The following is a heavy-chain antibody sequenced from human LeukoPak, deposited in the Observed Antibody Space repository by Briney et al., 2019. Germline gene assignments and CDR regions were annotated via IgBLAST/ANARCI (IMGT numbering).Heavy chain of an antibody. CDR3: ARTRYSSTWFLFDF. V-gene: IGHV3-7*01. J-gene: IGHJ4*02. CDR2: IKQDGSDQ. CDR1: EFSFSLYW. Sequence: GGSLGLSCAASEFSFSLYWMSWVRQAPGKGLEWVASIKQDGSDQYYVDSVKGRFTISRDNAENFLYLQMNSLRADDTAVYYCARTRYSSTWFLFDFWGQGDLVTVSS. D-gene: IGHD6-13*01.